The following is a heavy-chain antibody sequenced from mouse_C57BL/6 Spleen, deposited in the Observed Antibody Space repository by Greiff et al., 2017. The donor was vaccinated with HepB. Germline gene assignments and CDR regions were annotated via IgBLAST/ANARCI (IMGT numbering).Heavy chain of an antibody. V-gene: IGHV1-62-2*01. Sequence: VQLQQSGAELVKPGASVKLSCKASGYTFTEYTIHWVKQRSGQGLEWIGWFYPGSGSIKYNEKFKDKATLTADKSSSTVYIELSRLTSDDSAVYFCARHEVPDGYYSPWFAYWGQGTLVTVSA. D-gene: IGHD2-3*01. CDR3: ARHEVPDGYYSPWFAY. J-gene: IGHJ3*01. CDR1: GYTFTEYT. CDR2: FYPGSGSI.